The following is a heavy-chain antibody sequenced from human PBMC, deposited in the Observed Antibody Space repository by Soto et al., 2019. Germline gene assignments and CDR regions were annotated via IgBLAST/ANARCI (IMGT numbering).Heavy chain of an antibody. CDR2: INPNSGGT. J-gene: IGHJ3*02. V-gene: IGHV1-2*04. D-gene: IGHD3-22*01. CDR1: GYTFTGYY. Sequence: ASVKVSCKASGYTFTGYYMHWVRQAPGQGLEWMGWINPNSGGTNYAQKFQGWVTMTRDTSISTAYMELSRLRSDDTAVYYCARGKGSIYYDSSGYPDAFDIWGQGTMVTVSS. CDR3: ARGKGSIYYDSSGYPDAFDI.